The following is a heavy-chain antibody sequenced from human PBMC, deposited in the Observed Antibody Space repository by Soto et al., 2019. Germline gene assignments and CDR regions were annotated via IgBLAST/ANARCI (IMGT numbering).Heavy chain of an antibody. D-gene: IGHD5-12*01. CDR1: GDIFSGYS. CDR2: IIPVFGTT. V-gene: IGHV1-69*12. CDR3: ARDLGTGDDPGDY. Sequence: QVQLVQSGAEVKKPGSSVKVSCTASGDIFSGYSISWVRQAPGQGLEWMGGIIPVFGTTNYAQKFQGRVTISEDDSTNTAYMELSSRKFEDTAVYYCARDLGTGDDPGDYWGQGTLVTVSS. J-gene: IGHJ4*02.